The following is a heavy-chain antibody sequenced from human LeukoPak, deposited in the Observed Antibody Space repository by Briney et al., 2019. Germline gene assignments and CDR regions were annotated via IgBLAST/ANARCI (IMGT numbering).Heavy chain of an antibody. Sequence: GSLRLSCAASGFTFSNYAMSWVRQAPGKGLEWVSAITGSGGNTYYADSVKGRFTISRDNSKNTLYLQMNSLRDEDTAVYYCAKWGGFDVLTGYYVPDFWGQGTLVTASS. D-gene: IGHD3-9*01. V-gene: IGHV3-23*01. CDR2: ITGSGGNT. J-gene: IGHJ4*02. CDR3: AKWGGFDVLTGYYVPDF. CDR1: GFTFSNYA.